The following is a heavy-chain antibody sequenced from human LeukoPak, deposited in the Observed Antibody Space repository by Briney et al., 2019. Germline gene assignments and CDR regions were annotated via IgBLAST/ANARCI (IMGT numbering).Heavy chain of an antibody. J-gene: IGHJ4*02. Sequence: PSETLSLTCTVSGGSISSGGYYWSWIRQHPGKGLEWIGYIYYSGSTYYNPSLKSRVTISVDTSKNQFSLKLSSVTAADTAVYYCARLRFLEWSSPYYFDYWGQGTLVTVSS. CDR3: ARLRFLEWSSPYYFDY. D-gene: IGHD3-3*01. CDR2: IYYSGST. V-gene: IGHV4-31*03. CDR1: GGSISSGGYY.